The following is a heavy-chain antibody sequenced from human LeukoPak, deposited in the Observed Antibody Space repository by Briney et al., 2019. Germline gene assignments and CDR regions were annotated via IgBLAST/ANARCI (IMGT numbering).Heavy chain of an antibody. CDR3: ARDQVGNSGYYYGMDV. V-gene: IGHV1-69*04. CDR2: IIPIFGIA. Sequence: SVKVSCKASGGTFSSYGISWVRQAPGQGLEWMGRIIPIFGIANYAQKFQGRVTITADKSTSTAYMELSSLRSEDTAVYYCARDQVGNSGYYYGMDVWGQGTTVTVSS. D-gene: IGHD1-26*01. J-gene: IGHJ6*02. CDR1: GGTFSSYG.